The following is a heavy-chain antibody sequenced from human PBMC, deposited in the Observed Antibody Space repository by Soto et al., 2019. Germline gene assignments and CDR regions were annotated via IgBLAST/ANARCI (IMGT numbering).Heavy chain of an antibody. CDR2: ISGSGGST. CDR3: ARRSSGWYFDY. CDR1: GFTFSSYA. D-gene: IGHD6-19*01. J-gene: IGHJ4*02. V-gene: IGHV3-23*01. Sequence: EVQLLESGGGLVQPGGSLRLSCAASGFTFSSYAMSWVRQAPGKGLEWVSAISGSGGSTYYADSVKGRFTISRDNFKNTLYLQMNSLRAEDTAVCYCARRSSGWYFDYWGQGTLVTVSS.